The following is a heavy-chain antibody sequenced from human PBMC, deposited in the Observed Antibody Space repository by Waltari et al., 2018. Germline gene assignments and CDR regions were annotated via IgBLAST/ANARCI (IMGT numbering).Heavy chain of an antibody. V-gene: IGHV5-51*01. CDR3: ARQPYYYGSGSYSHAFDI. CDR1: GYSFTSYW. J-gene: IGHJ3*02. CDR2: IYPGDSDT. D-gene: IGHD3-10*01. Sequence: EVQLVQSGAEVKKPGESLKISCKGSGYSFTSYWIGWVRQIPGKGLEWMGIIYPGDSDTRYSPSFQGQVTISADKSISTAYLQWGSLKASDTAMYYCARQPYYYGSGSYSHAFDIWGQGTMVTVSS.